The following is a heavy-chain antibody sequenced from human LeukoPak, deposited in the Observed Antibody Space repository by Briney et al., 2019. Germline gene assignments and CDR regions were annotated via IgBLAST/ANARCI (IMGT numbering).Heavy chain of an antibody. D-gene: IGHD7-27*01. CDR1: GFTFSTYW. CDR2: IKQDGSDK. V-gene: IGHV3-7*01. CDR3: ARMGGTYWGREVNWFDP. Sequence: GGSLRLSCAASGFTFSTYWMSWVRQAPGKGLEWVANIKQDGSDKYYVDSVKGRFTISRDNAQSSLYLQMGSLRPEDTAVYYCARMGGTYWGREVNWFDPWGQGTLVTVSS. J-gene: IGHJ5*02.